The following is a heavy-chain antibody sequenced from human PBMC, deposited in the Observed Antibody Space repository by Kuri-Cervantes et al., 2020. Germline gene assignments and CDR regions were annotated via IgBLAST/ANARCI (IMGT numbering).Heavy chain of an antibody. CDR3: ARGPNPSHFDY. CDR1: GYTFTGYY. J-gene: IGHJ4*02. CDR2: INPSGGST. Sequence: ASVKVSCKASGYTFTGYYMHWVRQAPGQGLEWMGIINPSGGSTSYAQKFQGRVTMTRDTSTSTVYMELRSLRSDDTAVYYCARGPNPSHFDYWGQGTLFTVSS. V-gene: IGHV1-46*01. D-gene: IGHD1-14*01.